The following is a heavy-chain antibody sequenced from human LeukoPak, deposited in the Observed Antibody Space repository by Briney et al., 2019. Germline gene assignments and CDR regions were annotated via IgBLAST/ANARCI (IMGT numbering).Heavy chain of an antibody. CDR2: INPSGGST. D-gene: IGHD2-2*01. CDR3: ASAIATTLSIVVVPAASFDY. V-gene: IGHV1-46*01. Sequence: ASVKVSCKASGYTFTSYYMHWVRQAPGQGLEWMGIINPSGGSTSYAQKFQGRVTITTDESTSTAYMELSSLRSEDTAVYYCASAIATTLSIVVVPAASFDYWGQGTLVTVSS. J-gene: IGHJ4*02. CDR1: GYTFTSYY.